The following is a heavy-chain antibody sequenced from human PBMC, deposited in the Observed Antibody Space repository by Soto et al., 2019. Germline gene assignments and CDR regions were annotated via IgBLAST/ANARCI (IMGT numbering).Heavy chain of an antibody. CDR1: GYTLTELS. Sequence: ASVKVSCKVSGYTLTELSMHWVRQAPGKGLEWMGGFDPEDGETIYAQKFQGRVTMTEDTSTDTAYMELSSLRSEDTAVYYCASSPPPMITFGGVMNGMDVWGQGTTVTVSS. CDR2: FDPEDGET. CDR3: ASSPPPMITFGGVMNGMDV. V-gene: IGHV1-24*01. D-gene: IGHD3-16*01. J-gene: IGHJ6*02.